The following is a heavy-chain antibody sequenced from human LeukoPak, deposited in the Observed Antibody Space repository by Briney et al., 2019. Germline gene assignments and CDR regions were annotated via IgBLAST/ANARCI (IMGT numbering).Heavy chain of an antibody. CDR2: IYYSGST. J-gene: IGHJ3*02. CDR3: ASLPVGYAFDI. V-gene: IGHV4-39*01. CDR1: GGSISSSSYY. D-gene: IGHD2-15*01. Sequence: SETLSLTCTVSGGSISSSSYYWGWIRQSPGKGLEWIGSIYYSGSTYYNPSLKSRVTISVDTSKNQFSLKLSSVTAADTAVYYCASLPVGYAFDIWGQGTMVTVSS.